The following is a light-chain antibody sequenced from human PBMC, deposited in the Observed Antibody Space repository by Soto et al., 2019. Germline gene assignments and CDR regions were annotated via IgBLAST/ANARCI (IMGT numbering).Light chain of an antibody. CDR3: QKYNSAPLT. Sequence: DIQMTQSPSSLSASLGDRVTITCRAGQGIGVSLAWFQQKPGNVPKLLIYAASTLQSGVPSRFSGSGSGTDFTLTISSLQPEDVATYYCQKYNSAPLTFGGGTKVEIK. CDR1: QGIGVS. CDR2: AAS. J-gene: IGKJ4*01. V-gene: IGKV1-27*01.